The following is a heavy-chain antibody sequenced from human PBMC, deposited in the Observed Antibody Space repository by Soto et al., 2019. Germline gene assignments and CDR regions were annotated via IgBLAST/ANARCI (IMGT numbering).Heavy chain of an antibody. Sequence: QVQLVQSGAEVKKPGSSVKVSCKASGGTFSTYAISWVRQAPGQGLEWMGGIIPIFGRPNYAQKFQGRVTITADESTTTAYVELSSLRSEDTAVYYCARAGDIVTTIGWFDPWGQGILVTVSS. CDR2: IIPIFGRP. D-gene: IGHD5-12*01. CDR1: GGTFSTYA. CDR3: ARAGDIVTTIGWFDP. J-gene: IGHJ5*02. V-gene: IGHV1-69*01.